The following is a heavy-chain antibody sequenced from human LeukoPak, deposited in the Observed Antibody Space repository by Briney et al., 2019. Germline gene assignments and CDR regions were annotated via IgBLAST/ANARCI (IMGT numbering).Heavy chain of an antibody. V-gene: IGHV4-39*01. CDR1: GASISSITYY. CDR2: IYYSGST. CDR3: GRHDYGDSSAAFDI. J-gene: IGHJ3*02. D-gene: IGHD4-17*01. Sequence: PSETLSLTCTVSGASISSITYYWGWIRQPPGKGLEWIGSIYYSGSTYYTTSLKSRVTISIDTSNNQFSLKLTSVTAADTAVYYCGRHDYGDSSAAFDIWGQGTMVIVSS.